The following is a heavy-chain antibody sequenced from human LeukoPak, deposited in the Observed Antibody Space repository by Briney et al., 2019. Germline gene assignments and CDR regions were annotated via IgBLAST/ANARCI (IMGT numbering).Heavy chain of an antibody. J-gene: IGHJ6*02. Sequence: GASVKVSCKASGYTFTSYAMHWVRQAPGQRLEWMGWINAGNGNTKYSQKFQGRVTTTRDTSASTAYMELSSLRSEDTAVYYCARRELVGVVTLRNYYYGMDVWGQGTTVTVSS. CDR3: ARRELVGVVTLRNYYYGMDV. V-gene: IGHV1-3*01. D-gene: IGHD3-3*01. CDR2: INAGNGNT. CDR1: GYTFTSYA.